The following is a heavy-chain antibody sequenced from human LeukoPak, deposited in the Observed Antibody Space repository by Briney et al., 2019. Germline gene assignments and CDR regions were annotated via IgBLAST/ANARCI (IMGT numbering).Heavy chain of an antibody. D-gene: IGHD2-15*01. CDR1: RGTFSSYA. J-gene: IGHJ2*01. V-gene: IGHV1-69*05. CDR3: ARVPRGSSWPWYFDL. Sequence: ASVKVSCKASRGTFSSYAISWVRQAPGQGLEWMGGIIPIFGTANYAQKFQGRVTITTDESTSTAYMELSSLRSEDTAVYYCARVPRGSSWPWYFDLWGRGTLVTVSS. CDR2: IIPIFGTA.